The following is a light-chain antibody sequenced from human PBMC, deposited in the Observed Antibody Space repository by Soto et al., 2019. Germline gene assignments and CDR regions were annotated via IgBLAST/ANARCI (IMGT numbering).Light chain of an antibody. J-gene: IGLJ1*01. V-gene: IGLV2-14*03. CDR1: SSDVGGYNY. CDR3: SSYTASSTYV. Sequence: ALTQPASVSGSPGQSITISCTGTSSDVGGYNYVSWYQHHPGKAPKLMIFDVSNRPSGVSNRFSGSKSGNTASLTISGLQAEDEADYYCSSYTASSTYVFGTGTKVTVL. CDR2: DVS.